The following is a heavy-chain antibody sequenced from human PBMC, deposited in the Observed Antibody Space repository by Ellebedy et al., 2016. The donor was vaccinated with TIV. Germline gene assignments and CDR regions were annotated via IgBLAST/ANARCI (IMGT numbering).Heavy chain of an antibody. V-gene: IGHV3-23*01. CDR3: AKPIGQMTQFQHTMDV. J-gene: IGHJ6*02. CDR1: GFTFSKYA. Sequence: GESLKISXAASGFTFSKYAVTWVRQAPGKGLDWVSSISATSLSTYYADSVKGRFTISRDNSKNTLYLQMSSLRAEDTAVYYCAKPIGQMTQFQHTMDVWGQGTTVTVSS. D-gene: IGHD2-21*01. CDR2: ISATSLST.